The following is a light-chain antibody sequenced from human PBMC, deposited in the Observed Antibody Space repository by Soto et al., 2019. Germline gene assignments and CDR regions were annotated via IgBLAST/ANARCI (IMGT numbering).Light chain of an antibody. CDR3: QQYNTYLS. J-gene: IGKJ1*01. Sequence: AIRMTQSPSSLSASTGDRVTITCRASQGISSYLAWYQQKPGKAPTLLIYHASSLESGVPSRFSGSGSGTEFTLTISSLQPDDVATYYCQQYNTYLSFGQGTKVDIK. V-gene: IGKV1-8*01. CDR2: HAS. CDR1: QGISSY.